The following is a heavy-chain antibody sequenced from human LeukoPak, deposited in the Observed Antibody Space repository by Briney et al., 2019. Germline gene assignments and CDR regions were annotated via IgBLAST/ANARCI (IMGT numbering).Heavy chain of an antibody. CDR3: AREAILGGSTDAFDI. CDR2: AKSDGTRT. CDR1: GFTFSSYW. J-gene: IGHJ3*02. D-gene: IGHD1-26*01. Sequence: PGGSLRLSCEASGFTFSSYWMHWVRQAPGKGLVWVSRAKSDGTRTTYADSVKGRFTISRDNAKSTLFLQMNSLRAEDTAVYYCAREAILGGSTDAFDIWGQGTMVTVSS. V-gene: IGHV3-74*01.